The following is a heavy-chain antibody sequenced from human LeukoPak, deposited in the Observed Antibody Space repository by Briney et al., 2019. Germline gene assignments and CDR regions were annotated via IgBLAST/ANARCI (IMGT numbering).Heavy chain of an antibody. CDR3: AELGITMIGGV. J-gene: IGHJ6*04. CDR2: ISGSGGST. D-gene: IGHD3-10*02. V-gene: IGHV3-23*01. Sequence: QTGGSLRLSCAASGFAFSSYGMSWVRQAPGKGLEWVSAISGSGGSTYYADSVKGRFTISRDNSKNSLYLQMNSLRAEDTAVYYCAELGITMIGGVWGKGTTVTISS. CDR1: GFAFSSYG.